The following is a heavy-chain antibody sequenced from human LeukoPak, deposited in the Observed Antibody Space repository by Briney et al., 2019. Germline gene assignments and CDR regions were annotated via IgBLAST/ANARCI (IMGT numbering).Heavy chain of an antibody. CDR3: AKVRQAETTITNFDY. Sequence: GGSLRLSCAASGFTFSSYAMCWLRQAPGKGLEWVSGIDGSGGTTYYADSVKGRFTISRDNSRNTLFLQMNSLRAEDTGVYYCAKVRQAETTITNFDYWGQGTLVTVSS. V-gene: IGHV3-23*01. CDR2: IDGSGGTT. J-gene: IGHJ4*02. CDR1: GFTFSSYA. D-gene: IGHD1-14*01.